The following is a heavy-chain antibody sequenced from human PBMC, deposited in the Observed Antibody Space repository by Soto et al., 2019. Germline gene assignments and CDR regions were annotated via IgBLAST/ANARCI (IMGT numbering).Heavy chain of an antibody. Sequence: HPGGSLELSCAASGFSYGTYGISWVRQAPGKGLEWVANIKQDGSEKYYVDSVKGRFTISRDNAKKSLYLQMNGLRVEDTAVYYCARDKEDNDDYASRFDYWGQGKLVTVSS. D-gene: IGHD3-16*01. CDR3: ARDKEDNDDYASRFDY. V-gene: IGHV3-7*01. CDR1: GFSYGTYG. CDR2: IKQDGSEK. J-gene: IGHJ4*02.